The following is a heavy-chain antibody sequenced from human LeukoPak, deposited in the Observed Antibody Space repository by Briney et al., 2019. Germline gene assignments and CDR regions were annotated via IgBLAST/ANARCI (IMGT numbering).Heavy chain of an antibody. V-gene: IGHV3-66*02. CDR2: IYSGGST. J-gene: IGHJ6*02. D-gene: IGHD6-13*01. CDR1: GFTVSSNY. Sequence: GGSLRLSCAASGFTVSSNYMSWVRQAPGKGLEWVSVIYSGGSTYYADSVKGRFTISRDNSKNTLYLQMNSLRAEDTAVYYCATAGIAASRLVIGSYYGMDVWGQGTTVTVSS. CDR3: ATAGIAASRLVIGSYYGMDV.